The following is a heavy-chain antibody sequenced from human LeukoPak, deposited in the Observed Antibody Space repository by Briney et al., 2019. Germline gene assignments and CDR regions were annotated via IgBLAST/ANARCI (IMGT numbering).Heavy chain of an antibody. CDR2: IKQDGSQN. D-gene: IGHD1-1*01. CDR3: ARTGTTFDY. J-gene: IGHJ4*02. CDR1: GFAFSTYW. Sequence: GGPLRLSCAASGFAFSTYWMSWVRQAPGKGLEWVAKIKQDGSQNYYVDSVKGRFTISRDNAKNSLYLQMNSLRAEDTAVYYCARTGTTFDYWGQGTLVTVSS. V-gene: IGHV3-7*03.